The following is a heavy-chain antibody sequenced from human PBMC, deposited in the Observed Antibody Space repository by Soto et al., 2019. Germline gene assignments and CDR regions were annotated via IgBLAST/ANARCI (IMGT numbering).Heavy chain of an antibody. CDR2: IIPIFGTA. V-gene: IGHV1-69*12. D-gene: IGHD2-21*02. Sequence: QVQLVQSGAEVKKPGSSVKVSCKASGGTFSSYAISWVRQAPGQGLEWMGGIIPIFGTANYAQKFQGRVTITADESTSTAYMELSSLRSEDTAVYYCARDLRHGGGDCHGAFDIWGQGTMVTVSS. CDR3: ARDLRHGGGDCHGAFDI. CDR1: GGTFSSYA. J-gene: IGHJ3*02.